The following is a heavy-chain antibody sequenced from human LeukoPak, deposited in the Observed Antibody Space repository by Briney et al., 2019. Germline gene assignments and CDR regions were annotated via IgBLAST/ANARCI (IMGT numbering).Heavy chain of an antibody. J-gene: IGHJ1*01. V-gene: IGHV3-23*01. CDR1: GFTFSSFG. CDR3: AKDRGDYPH. Sequence: PGGSLRLSCAASGFTFSSFGMSWVRQAPGKGLEWVSAISSTGGTAYYADSVKGRFTISRDNSKNTLYLQMNSLRAEDTAVYYCAKDRGDYPHWGQGTLVTVSS. D-gene: IGHD4-17*01. CDR2: ISSTGGTA.